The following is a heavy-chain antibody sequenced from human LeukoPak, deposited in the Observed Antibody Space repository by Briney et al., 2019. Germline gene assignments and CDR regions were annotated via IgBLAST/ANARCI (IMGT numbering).Heavy chain of an antibody. V-gene: IGHV4-30-4*01. CDR3: ARLRITMIVDAFDI. CDR1: GGSISSGDYY. J-gene: IGHJ3*02. D-gene: IGHD3-22*01. CDR2: IYYSGST. Sequence: PSQTLSLTCTVSGGSISSGDYYWSWIRQPPGKGLEWIGYIYYSGSTYYNPSLKSRVTISVDTSKNQFSLKLSSVTAADTAVYYCARLRITMIVDAFDIWGQGTKVTVSS.